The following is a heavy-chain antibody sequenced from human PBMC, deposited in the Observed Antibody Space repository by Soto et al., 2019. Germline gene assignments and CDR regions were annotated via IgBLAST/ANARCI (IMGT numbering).Heavy chain of an antibody. Sequence: SETLSLTCTFSGGSISSSSSSLGWIRQPPGKGLEWLGIISYSGSTYYSPSLKSRVTISVDASKNLFSLKLSSVTAADTAVYYCARTYVTDVVVVPASKDYMDVWGKGTTVTVSS. CDR2: ISYSGST. D-gene: IGHD2-2*01. CDR3: ARTYVTDVVVVPASKDYMDV. J-gene: IGHJ6*03. V-gene: IGHV4-39*01. CDR1: GGSISSSSSS.